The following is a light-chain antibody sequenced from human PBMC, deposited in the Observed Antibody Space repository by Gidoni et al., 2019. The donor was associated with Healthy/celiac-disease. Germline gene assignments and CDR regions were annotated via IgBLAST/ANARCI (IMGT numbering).Light chain of an antibody. CDR2: DAS. CDR3: QQYDNLPPGVT. CDR1: QDISNY. V-gene: IGKV1-33*01. J-gene: IGKJ3*01. Sequence: DPVTITCQASQDISNYLNWYQQKPGKAPKLVIYDASNLETGVPSRFSGSGSGTDFTFTISSLQPEDIATYYCQQYDNLPPGVTFGPGTKVDIK.